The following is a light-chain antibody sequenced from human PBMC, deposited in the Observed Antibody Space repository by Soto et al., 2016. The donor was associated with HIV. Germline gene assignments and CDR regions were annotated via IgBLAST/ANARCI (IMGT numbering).Light chain of an antibody. Sequence: SYVLTQPPSVSVAPGKTARISCGGNNIGTKSVHWYQQKPGQAPVLVVYDDTDRPSGIPERFSASNSGNTATLTISRVEAGDEADYYCQVWDSTSAHYVFGTGTEVTVL. CDR3: QVWDSTSAHYV. CDR2: DDT. V-gene: IGLV3-21*03. J-gene: IGLJ1*01. CDR1: NIGTKS.